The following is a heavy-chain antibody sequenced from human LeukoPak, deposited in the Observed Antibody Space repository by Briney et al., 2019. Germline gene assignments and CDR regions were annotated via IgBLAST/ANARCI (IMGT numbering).Heavy chain of an antibody. Sequence: GGSLRLSCAASGFTFSSYVMGWVCQAPGKGLEWVSGIGGSGKNIYYADSVKGRFTISRDNSKNTLYLQMNSLRADDTAVYYCAKDRGYFEVFDYWGQGTLVTVSS. CDR2: IGGSGKNI. D-gene: IGHD3-9*01. CDR3: AKDRGYFEVFDY. V-gene: IGHV3-23*01. CDR1: GFTFSSYV. J-gene: IGHJ4*02.